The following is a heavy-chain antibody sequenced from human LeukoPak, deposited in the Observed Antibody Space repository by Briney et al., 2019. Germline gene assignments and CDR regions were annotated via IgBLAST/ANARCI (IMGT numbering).Heavy chain of an antibody. V-gene: IGHV3-9*03. D-gene: IGHD1-26*01. J-gene: IGHJ3*02. CDR3: AKAPTRRREDAFDT. Sequence: GGSLRLSCAASGITFADSAMHWVRLAPGKGLGWVSGISWKSGNKGYADSVKGRFTISRDNAKNSLYLQMNTLRAADMGLYYCAKAPTRRREDAFDTWGQGTTVTVSS. CDR2: ISWKSGNK. CDR1: GITFADSA.